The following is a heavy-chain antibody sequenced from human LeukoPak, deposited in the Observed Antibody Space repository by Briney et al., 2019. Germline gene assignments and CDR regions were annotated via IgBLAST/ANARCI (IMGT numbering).Heavy chain of an antibody. CDR2: ISRSATYL. CDR3: ARHVYSSGWGDFGI. Sequence: PGGSLRLSCAASGFTFSGYSMNWVRQAPGKGLEWVSSISRSATYLYYADSLQGRFTVSRDDAKSSLYLQMNSLSAEDTAVYYCARHVYSSGWGDFGIWGQGTMVTVSS. V-gene: IGHV3-21*01. J-gene: IGHJ3*02. CDR1: GFTFSGYS. D-gene: IGHD6-19*01.